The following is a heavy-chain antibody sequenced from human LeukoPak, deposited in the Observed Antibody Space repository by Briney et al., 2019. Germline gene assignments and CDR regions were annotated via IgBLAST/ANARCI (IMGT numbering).Heavy chain of an antibody. D-gene: IGHD6-19*01. CDR2: IYTSGST. J-gene: IGHJ3*02. CDR1: GGSFSSGSYY. Sequence: SETLSLTCTVSGGSFSSGSYYWSWIRQPAGKGLEWIGRIYTSGSTNYNPSLKSRVTISVDTSKNQFSLKLSSVTAADTAVYYCARDLGGSSGWYGDAFDIWGQGTMVTVSS. CDR3: ARDLGGSSGWYGDAFDI. V-gene: IGHV4-61*02.